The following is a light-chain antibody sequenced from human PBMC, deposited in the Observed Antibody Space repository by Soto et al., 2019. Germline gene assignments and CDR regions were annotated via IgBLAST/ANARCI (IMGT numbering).Light chain of an antibody. Sequence: EMLRTHDPATLPLSPRDRIPLSCRAGQGVTTNLAWYQQKPGQAPRLLIYGASTRATGIPARFSGSGSGTEFTLTISSLQSEDFALYYCQQYNKWPLITFGQGTRLEI. J-gene: IGKJ5*01. CDR1: QGVTTN. CDR3: QQYNKWPLIT. CDR2: GAS. V-gene: IGKV3-15*01.